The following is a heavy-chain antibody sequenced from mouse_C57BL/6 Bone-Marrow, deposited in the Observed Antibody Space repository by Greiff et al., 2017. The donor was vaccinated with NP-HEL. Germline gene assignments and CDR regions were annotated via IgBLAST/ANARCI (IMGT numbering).Heavy chain of an antibody. CDR1: GYTFTSYG. V-gene: IGHV1-81*01. CDR2: IYPRSGNT. Sequence: VQLQQSGAELARPGASVKLSCKASGYTFTSYGISWVKQRTGQGLEWIGEIYPRSGNTYYNEKFKGKATLTADKSSSTAYMELRSLTSEDSAVYFCCYYGNWYFDVWGTGTTVTVSS. CDR3: CYYGNWYFDV. D-gene: IGHD2-1*01. J-gene: IGHJ1*03.